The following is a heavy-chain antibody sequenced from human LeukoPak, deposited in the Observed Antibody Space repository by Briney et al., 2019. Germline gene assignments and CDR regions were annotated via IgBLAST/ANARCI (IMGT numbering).Heavy chain of an antibody. V-gene: IGHV3-9*01. J-gene: IGHJ4*02. CDR3: AKDGAAGGDYFDY. CDR2: ISWNSGSI. D-gene: IGHD6-13*01. CDR1: GFTFDDYA. Sequence: GGSLRLSCAASGFTFDDYAMHWVPQAPGKGLEWVSGISWNSGSIGYADSVKGRFTISRDNAKNSLYLQMNSLRAEDTALYYCAKDGAAGGDYFDYWGQGTLATVSS.